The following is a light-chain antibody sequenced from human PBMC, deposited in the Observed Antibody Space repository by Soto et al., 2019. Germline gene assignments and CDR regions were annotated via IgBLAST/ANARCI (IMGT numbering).Light chain of an antibody. CDR3: QSYDTSLSGYV. Sequence: QSALTQPPSVSGAPGQSVTTSCTGTRSNIGAGYDVHWYQQLPGTAPRLLIQAYNTRPSGVPDRFSGSKSGASASLDITGLQTDDEADYYCQSYDTSLSGYVFGFGTKVTV. J-gene: IGLJ1*01. CDR2: AYN. V-gene: IGLV1-40*03. CDR1: RSNIGAGYD.